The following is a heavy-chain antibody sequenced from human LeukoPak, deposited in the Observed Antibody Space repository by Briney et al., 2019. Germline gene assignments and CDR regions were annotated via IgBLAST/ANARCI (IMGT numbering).Heavy chain of an antibody. CDR3: ARRVATKPKYFFDS. J-gene: IGHJ4*02. Sequence: SETLSLTCTVSGDSTVSGGSMTTYYWTWLRQPPGKALEWIGFVYYSGVTKYNPSLESRVTISLDPSENQFSLKLSSVTAADTAMYYCARRVATKPKYFFDSWGQGTLVTVSS. D-gene: IGHD5-24*01. CDR2: VYYSGVT. V-gene: IGHV4-59*08. CDR1: VSGDSTVSGGSMTTYY.